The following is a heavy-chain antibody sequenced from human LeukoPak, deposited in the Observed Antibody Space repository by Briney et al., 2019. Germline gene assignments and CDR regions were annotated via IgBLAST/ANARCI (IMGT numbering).Heavy chain of an antibody. V-gene: IGHV3-23*01. D-gene: IGHD2-2*02. CDR3: AKDWGVVRAAIRSTRGVDP. CDR2: ISGSGGST. CDR1: GFTFSSYA. Sequence: GGSLRLSCAASGFTFSSYAMSWVRQAPGKGLEWVSAISGSGGSTYYADSVKGRFTISRDNSKNTLYLQMNSPRAEDTAVYYRAKDWGVVRAAIRSTRGVDPWGQGTLVTVSS. J-gene: IGHJ5*02.